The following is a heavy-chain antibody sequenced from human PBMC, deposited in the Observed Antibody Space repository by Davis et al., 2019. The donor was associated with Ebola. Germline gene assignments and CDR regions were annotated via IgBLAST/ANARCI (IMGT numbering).Heavy chain of an antibody. J-gene: IGHJ4*02. Sequence: GESLKISCAASGFTFSTYWMHWVRQAPGKGLVWVAHINSDGSSTGYADSVKGRFTISRDNAKNTLYLQMNSLRDEDTAVYYCVYQLLSVDCDWGQGTLVTVSS. CDR1: GFTFSTYW. CDR3: VYQLLSVDCD. D-gene: IGHD2-2*01. CDR2: INSDGSST. V-gene: IGHV3-74*01.